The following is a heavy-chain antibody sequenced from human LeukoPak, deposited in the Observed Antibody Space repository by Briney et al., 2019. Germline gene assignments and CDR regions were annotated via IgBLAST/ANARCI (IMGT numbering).Heavy chain of an antibody. J-gene: IGHJ3*02. CDR2: IGWNSGSI. CDR3: AKAVRPPVAGSSAFDI. Sequence: SLRLSCAASGFTFGDYAMHWVRQAPGKGLEWVSTIGWNSGSIGYADSVKGRFTISRDNAKNSLYLQMNSLRAEDMALYYCAKAVRPPVAGSSAFDIWGQGTMVTVSS. CDR1: GFTFGDYA. V-gene: IGHV3-9*03. D-gene: IGHD6-19*01.